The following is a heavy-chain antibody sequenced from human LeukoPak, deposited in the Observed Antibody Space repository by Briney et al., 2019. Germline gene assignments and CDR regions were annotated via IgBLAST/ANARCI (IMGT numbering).Heavy chain of an antibody. Sequence: GALRLSCAASGFTFSSYGMSWVRQAPGKGLEWVSAISGSGGSTYYADSVKGRFTISRDNSKNTLYLQMNSLRAEDTAVYYCAKGVKVPLLRYFSYYMDVWGKGTTVTISS. J-gene: IGHJ6*03. CDR3: AKGVKVPLLRYFSYYMDV. D-gene: IGHD3-9*01. CDR1: GFTFSSYG. V-gene: IGHV3-23*01. CDR2: ISGSGGST.